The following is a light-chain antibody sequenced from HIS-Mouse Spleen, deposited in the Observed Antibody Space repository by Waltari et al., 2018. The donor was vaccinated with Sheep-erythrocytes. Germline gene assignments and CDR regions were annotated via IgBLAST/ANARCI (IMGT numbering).Light chain of an antibody. CDR1: SSDVGGYNY. CDR2: DAS. J-gene: IGLJ2*01. CDR3: CSYAGSYTYVV. Sequence: QSALTQPRSVSGSPGQSVTISCTGTSSDVGGYNYVSWYQQHPGKAPKLMLYDASKRPSGVPDRFSGSKSGNTASLTISGLQAEDEADYYCCSYAGSYTYVVFGGGTKLTVL. V-gene: IGLV2-11*01.